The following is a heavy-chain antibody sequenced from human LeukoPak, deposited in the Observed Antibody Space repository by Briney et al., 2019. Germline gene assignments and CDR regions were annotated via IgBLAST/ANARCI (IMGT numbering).Heavy chain of an antibody. Sequence: GESLRLSCAPSGFTFSSYAMRWDRPPPGEGREYVSAISSNGGRTDYANCVKGSFTISRDNSKSTLYLQIGSLRAEDMAVYYCASLSPSSSGGFDYWGQGNRVTVSS. J-gene: IGHJ4*02. V-gene: IGHV3-64*01. CDR1: GFTFSSYA. D-gene: IGHD6-6*01. CDR3: ASLSPSSSGGFDY. CDR2: ISSNGGRT.